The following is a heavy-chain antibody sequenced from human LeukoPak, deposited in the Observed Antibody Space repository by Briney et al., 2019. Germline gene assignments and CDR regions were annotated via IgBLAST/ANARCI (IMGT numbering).Heavy chain of an antibody. CDR3: ASRKLGSDY. CDR2: IYHTGST. J-gene: IGHJ4*02. V-gene: IGHV4-38-2*02. CDR1: GYSISSGYY. Sequence: SETLSLTCTVSGYSISSGYYWGWIRQPPGKGLEWIGYIYHTGSTSYSPSLKSRVTISADTSQNQFSLKLSSVTAADTAVYYCASRKLGSDYWGQGTLVTVSS. D-gene: IGHD7-27*01.